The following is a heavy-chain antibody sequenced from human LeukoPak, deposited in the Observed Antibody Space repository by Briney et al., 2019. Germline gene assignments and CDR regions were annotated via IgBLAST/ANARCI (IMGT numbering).Heavy chain of an antibody. CDR2: IYHSGST. CDR3: ARGVVPAEYYFDY. Sequence: PSETLSLTCAVSGGSISSGGYSWSWIRQPPGKGLERIGYIYHSGSTYYNPSLKSRVTISVDRSTNQFSLKLSSVTAADTAVYYCARGVVPAEYYFDYWGQGTLVTVSS. J-gene: IGHJ4*02. D-gene: IGHD2-2*01. V-gene: IGHV4-30-2*01. CDR1: GGSISSGGYS.